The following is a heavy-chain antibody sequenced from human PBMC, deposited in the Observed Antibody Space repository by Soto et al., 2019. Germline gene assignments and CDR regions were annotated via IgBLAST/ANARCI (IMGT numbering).Heavy chain of an antibody. CDR1: GYSISNGYY. CDR3: ARVSTVTTRSVDY. D-gene: IGHD4-17*01. CDR2: MFHSGST. J-gene: IGHJ4*02. V-gene: IGHV4-38-2*01. Sequence: SETLSLTCAVSGYSISNGYYWAWIRQSPGKGLEWIGSMFHSGSTYYNPSLRGRVAVSIDTSKNQVSLTLSSVTAADTAVYFCARVSTVTTRSVDYWGQGTPVTVSS.